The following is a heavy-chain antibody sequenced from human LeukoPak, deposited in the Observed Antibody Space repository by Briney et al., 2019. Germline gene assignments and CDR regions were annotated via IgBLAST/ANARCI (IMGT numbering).Heavy chain of an antibody. V-gene: IGHV1-46*01. CDR3: ARAYSNSSPTDY. CDR1: GGTFISHY. D-gene: IGHD6-6*01. Sequence: RASVKVSCKASGGTFISHYIHWMRQAPGQGLEWMGKINPVGGSTSYTQKFQGRVSMTTDTSTSTVYMDLSSLRSEDTALYYCARAYSNSSPTDYWGQGTLVTVSS. J-gene: IGHJ4*02. CDR2: INPVGGST.